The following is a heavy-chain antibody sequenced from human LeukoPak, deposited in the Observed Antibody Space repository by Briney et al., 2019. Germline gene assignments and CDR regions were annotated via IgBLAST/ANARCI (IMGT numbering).Heavy chain of an antibody. CDR2: TYYSGSP. CDR1: DGSISSNSYY. J-gene: IGHJ4*02. V-gene: IGHV4-39*01. Sequence: SETLSLTCTVSDGSISSNSYYWGWIRQPPGKGLEWIGSTYYSGSPYYNPSLKSRVTISVDTSKNQLSLKLSSVTAADTAVYYCARASSGSSWAFDYWGLGTLVTVSS. D-gene: IGHD6-13*01. CDR3: ARASSGSSWAFDY.